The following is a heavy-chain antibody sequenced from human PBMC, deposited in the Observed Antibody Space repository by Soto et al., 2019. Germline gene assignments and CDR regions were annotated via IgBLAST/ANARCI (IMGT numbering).Heavy chain of an antibody. D-gene: IGHD4-17*01. V-gene: IGHV3-74*01. CDR2: INSDGSST. Sequence: EVQLVESGGGLVQPGGSLRLSCAASGFTFTNYWMHWVRQAPGKGLVWVSRINSDGSSTSYADSVKGRFTISRDNAKNTLFLQMNSLRAEDTAVFYCARFHGSGDYLDYWGQGTLVTVSS. CDR3: ARFHGSGDYLDY. CDR1: GFTFTNYW. J-gene: IGHJ4*02.